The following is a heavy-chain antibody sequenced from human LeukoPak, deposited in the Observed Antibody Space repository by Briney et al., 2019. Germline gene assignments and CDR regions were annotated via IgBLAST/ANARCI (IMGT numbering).Heavy chain of an antibody. D-gene: IGHD5-18*01. CDR2: IGSGGTI. CDR1: GFTFSSYE. CDR3: ARARENSYGLGSLDY. J-gene: IGHJ4*02. Sequence: GGSLRLSCAASGFTFSSYEINWVRLAPGKGLEWPSYIGSGGTIIHADSVKGRLTVSRDNAKNSVHLQMSSLRDEDTAVYYCARARENSYGLGSLDYWGQGTLVTVSS. V-gene: IGHV3-48*03.